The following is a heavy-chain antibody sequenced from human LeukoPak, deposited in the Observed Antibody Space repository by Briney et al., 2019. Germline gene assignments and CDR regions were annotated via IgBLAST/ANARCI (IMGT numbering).Heavy chain of an antibody. V-gene: IGHV1-2*02. D-gene: IGHD3-22*01. Sequence: ASVKVSCKASGYTFTAYYMHWVRQAPGRGREWMGWINPNSGDTKYAQKFQGRVTMTRDTSISTAYMELNRLRSDDTAVYYCARHPIVVAGDYYGMAVWGQGTTVTVSS. CDR1: GYTFTAYY. CDR3: ARHPIVVAGDYYGMAV. J-gene: IGHJ6*02. CDR2: INPNSGDT.